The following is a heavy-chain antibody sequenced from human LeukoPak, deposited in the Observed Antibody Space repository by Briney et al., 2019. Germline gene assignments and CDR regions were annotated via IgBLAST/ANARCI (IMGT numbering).Heavy chain of an antibody. CDR1: GFTFDDYC. CDR2: ISGDGGST. CDR3: ASKVALGY. V-gene: IGHV3-43*02. Sequence: PGGSLRLSCAASGFTFDDYCMHWVRQAPGKGLEWVSLISGDGGSTYYADSVKGRFTISRDNSKDSLYLQMNSLRSDDTALYYCASKVALGYWGQGTLVTVSS. D-gene: IGHD7-27*01. J-gene: IGHJ4*02.